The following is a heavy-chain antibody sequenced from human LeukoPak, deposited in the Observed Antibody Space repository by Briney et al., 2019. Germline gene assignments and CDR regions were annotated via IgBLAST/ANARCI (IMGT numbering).Heavy chain of an antibody. CDR3: ARDAGFYLGES. V-gene: IGHV3-74*01. D-gene: IGHD3-16*01. Sequence: QTGGSLRLSCAASGFTFNGYNMNWVRQAPGKGLVWVSRIASDGSSTTYADSVKGRFSISRDNAKNTLYLQMNSLRAEDTAVYYCARDAGFYLGESWGQGTLVTVSS. J-gene: IGHJ5*02. CDR1: GFTFNGYN. CDR2: IASDGSST.